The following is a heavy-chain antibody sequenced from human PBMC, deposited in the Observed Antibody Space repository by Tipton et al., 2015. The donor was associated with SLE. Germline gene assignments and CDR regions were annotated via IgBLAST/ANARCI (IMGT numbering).Heavy chain of an antibody. CDR1: GGSIRSHY. CDR2: IYSTGIT. J-gene: IGHJ5*02. D-gene: IGHD6-13*01. CDR3: VRRGKIGSTNYFDP. Sequence: TLSLTCTVSGGSIRSHYWSWIRQPPGKGLEWIGYIYSTGITDYNPSLNSRVTISLNTSKKQFSLTLTSVTAADTAVYYCVRRGKIGSTNYFDPWGPGTLVIVSS. V-gene: IGHV4-59*11.